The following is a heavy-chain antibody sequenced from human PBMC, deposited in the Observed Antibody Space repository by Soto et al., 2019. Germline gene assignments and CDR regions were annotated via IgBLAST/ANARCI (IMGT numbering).Heavy chain of an antibody. CDR1: GFTVSSSF. CDR3: ARDIPEERDVTWGAFDF. CDR2: IYRDGKT. J-gene: IGHJ3*01. Sequence: EVQLVESGGGLVQPGGSLRLSCLASGFTVSSSFMNWVRQAPGKGLEWVSVIYRDGKTFYADSVKGRFTISRDKAKNTLYLQMSGLRVGDTAVYYCARDIPEERDVTWGAFDFWGQGTMVTVSS. D-gene: IGHD2-21*01. V-gene: IGHV3-66*01.